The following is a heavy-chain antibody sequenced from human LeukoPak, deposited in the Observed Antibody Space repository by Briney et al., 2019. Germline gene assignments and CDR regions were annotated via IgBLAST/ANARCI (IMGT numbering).Heavy chain of an antibody. V-gene: IGHV3-21*01. J-gene: IGHJ4*02. Sequence: GGSLRLSCAASGFTFSTYSMNWVRQAPGKGLEWVPSISRSSSDIYYADSVKGRFTISRDNAKNSLYLQMNSLRAEDTAVYYCARDRGSGWYGDLGYWGQGTLVTVSS. CDR1: GFTFSTYS. CDR2: ISRSSSDI. CDR3: ARDRGSGWYGDLGY. D-gene: IGHD6-19*01.